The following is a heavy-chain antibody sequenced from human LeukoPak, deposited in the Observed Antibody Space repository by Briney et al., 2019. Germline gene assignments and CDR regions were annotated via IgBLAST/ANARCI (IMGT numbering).Heavy chain of an antibody. J-gene: IGHJ4*02. CDR1: GFTFSSYG. CDR2: IWYDGSNK. D-gene: IGHD2-2*01. CDR3: ARPIAGCSSTSCYLDY. Sequence: GGSLRLSCAASGFTFSSYGMHWVRQAPGKGLEWVAFIWYDGSNKYYADSVKGRLTISRDNSKNTLYLQMNSLRAEDTAVYNCARPIAGCSSTSCYLDYWGQGTLVTVSS. V-gene: IGHV3-33*01.